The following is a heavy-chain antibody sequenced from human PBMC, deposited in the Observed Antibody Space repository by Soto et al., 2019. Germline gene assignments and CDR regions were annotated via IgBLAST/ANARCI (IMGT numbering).Heavy chain of an antibody. CDR1: GGSFSGYY. J-gene: IGHJ4*02. CDR2: INHSGST. Sequence: SETLSLTCAVYGGSFSGYYWSWIRQPPGKGLEWIGEINHSGSTNYNPSLKSRVTISVDTSKNQFSLKLSSVTAADTAVYYCARAPIDYYDSRFDYWGQGTLVTVS. V-gene: IGHV4-34*01. CDR3: ARAPIDYYDSRFDY. D-gene: IGHD3-22*01.